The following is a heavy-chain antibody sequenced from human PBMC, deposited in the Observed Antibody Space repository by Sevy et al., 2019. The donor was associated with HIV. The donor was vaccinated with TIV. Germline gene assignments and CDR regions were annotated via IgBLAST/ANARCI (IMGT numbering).Heavy chain of an antibody. CDR2: INPGGGYT. Sequence: ASVKVSCKASGYIFITNYIYWVRQAPGQGLEWMGIINPGGGYTTYAQKFQGRVTMTSDASTSTVYMELSSLISEDTAVYYCARATSCGADCYSLDYWGQGTLVTVSS. CDR1: GYIFITNY. V-gene: IGHV1-46*01. CDR3: ARATSCGADCYSLDY. D-gene: IGHD2-21*02. J-gene: IGHJ4*02.